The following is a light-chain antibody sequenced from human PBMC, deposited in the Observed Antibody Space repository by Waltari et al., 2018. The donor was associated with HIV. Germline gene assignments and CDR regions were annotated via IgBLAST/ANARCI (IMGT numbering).Light chain of an antibody. Sequence: QSALTQPASVSGSPGQAIPISCDVNEYEYFSWYQRHPGKAPKVIIYEVSHRPSGLSNRFSGSKSGNTATLTISGLQPEDEADYFCTSYISSSAPVFGRGTKVTVL. CDR3: TSYISSSAPV. CDR2: EVS. V-gene: IGLV2-14*01. J-gene: IGLJ6*01. CDR1: DVNEYEY.